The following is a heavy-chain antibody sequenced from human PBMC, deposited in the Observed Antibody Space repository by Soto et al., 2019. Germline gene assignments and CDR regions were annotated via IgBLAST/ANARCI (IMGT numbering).Heavy chain of an antibody. D-gene: IGHD1-1*01. V-gene: IGHV3-33*01. CDR2: IWYDGSNK. CDR1: GFSFSTYG. Sequence: QVQLVESGGGVVQPGRSLRLSCAASGFSFSTYGMHWVRQAPGKGLEWVATIWYDGSNKYYTDSAKGRFTISRDKSKNPLYLHMNSLRDEDTASYFCARRMPADGTGGVDYWGQGTLVTVSS. J-gene: IGHJ4*02. CDR3: ARRMPADGTGGVDY.